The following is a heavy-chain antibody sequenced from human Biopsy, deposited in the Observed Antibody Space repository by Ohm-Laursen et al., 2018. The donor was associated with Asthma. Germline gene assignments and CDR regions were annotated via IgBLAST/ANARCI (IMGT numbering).Heavy chain of an antibody. D-gene: IGHD3-10*01. CDR3: ARDVVWFREVGGMDV. V-gene: IGHV3-30*03. Sequence: SLRLSCAASGFTLTTYAIHWVRQAPGKGLEWVAVISYDGSTKYSADSVKGRFIASRDISKNILSLQMNSLRPEDTAVYYFARDVVWFREVGGMDVWGQGTTVTVSS. CDR2: ISYDGSTK. CDR1: GFTLTTYA. J-gene: IGHJ6*02.